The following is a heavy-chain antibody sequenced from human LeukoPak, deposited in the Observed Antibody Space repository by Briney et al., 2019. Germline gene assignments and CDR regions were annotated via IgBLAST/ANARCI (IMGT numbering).Heavy chain of an antibody. J-gene: IGHJ5*02. CDR1: GGSISSGSYY. D-gene: IGHD2-2*01. CDR3: AKEMVVPAAAGWLDP. CDR2: IYTSGST. V-gene: IGHV4-61*02. Sequence: SETLSLTCTVSGGSISSGSYYWSWIRQPAGKGLEWIGRIYTSGSTNYNPSLKSRVTISVDTSKNQFSLKLSSVTAADTAVYYFAKEMVVPAAAGWLDPWGQGSLVTVSS.